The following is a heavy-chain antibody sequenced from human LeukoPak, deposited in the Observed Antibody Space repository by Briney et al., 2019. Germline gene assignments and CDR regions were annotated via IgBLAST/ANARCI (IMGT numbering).Heavy chain of an antibody. Sequence: GGSLRLSCAASGFTFSSYAMSWVRQAPGKGLEYADSAKGRFTISRDNSKNTLYLQMNSLRAEDTAVYYCATPGAVAGTFYYFDYWGQGTLVTVSS. CDR3: ATPGAVAGTFYYFDY. CDR1: GFTFSSYA. V-gene: IGHV3-23*01. J-gene: IGHJ4*02. D-gene: IGHD6-19*01.